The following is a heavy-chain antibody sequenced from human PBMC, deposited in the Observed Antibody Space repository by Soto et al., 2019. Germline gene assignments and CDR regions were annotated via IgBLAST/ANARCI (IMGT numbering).Heavy chain of an antibody. CDR1: GDSITSRSHY. V-gene: IGHV4-39*01. J-gene: IGHJ4*02. D-gene: IGHD6-19*01. CDR3: ARTSQWLSYFDY. Sequence: SETLSLTCTVSGDSITSRSHYWGCIRQPPGKGLECIANIYYDGNTYYNPSLKSRVAISLDTSKNQFSLKLSSVTAADTAVYYCARTSQWLSYFDYWGQGTLVTVSS. CDR2: IYYDGNT.